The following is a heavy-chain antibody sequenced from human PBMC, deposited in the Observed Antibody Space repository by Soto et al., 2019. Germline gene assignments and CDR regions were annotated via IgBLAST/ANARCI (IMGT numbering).Heavy chain of an antibody. Sequence: QITLKESGPTLVKPTQTLTLTCTFSGFSLSSTRMAVGWIRQPPGKALEWLALIYWDDDKRYSPFLTSRLTIAKYTSKNQVVLTMSNMDPVDTARYYCAHIVVAGLGYYFDYWGQGTLVTVSS. D-gene: IGHD6-19*01. CDR2: IYWDDDK. V-gene: IGHV2-5*02. CDR3: AHIVVAGLGYYFDY. J-gene: IGHJ4*02. CDR1: GFSLSSTRMA.